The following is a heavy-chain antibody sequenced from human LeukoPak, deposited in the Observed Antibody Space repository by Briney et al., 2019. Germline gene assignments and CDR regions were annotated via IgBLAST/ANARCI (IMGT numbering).Heavy chain of an antibody. CDR3: VRRVNTYGGWFDR. D-gene: IGHD5-18*01. CDR2: IDYSGNT. CDR1: GDSISSNSYH. J-gene: IGHJ5*02. Sequence: SETLSLTCSVSGDSISSNSYHWGWIRPSPGKGLEWIGTIDYSGNTYYNPSLNSRVTISADTSRNQFSLKLSSVTAADTAIYYCVRRVNTYGGWFDRWGQGALVTVSS. V-gene: IGHV4-39*01.